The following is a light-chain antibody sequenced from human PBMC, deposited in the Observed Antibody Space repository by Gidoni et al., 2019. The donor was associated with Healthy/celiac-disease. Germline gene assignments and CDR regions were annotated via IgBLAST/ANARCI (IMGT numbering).Light chain of an antibody. J-gene: IGLJ2*01. Sequence: QSALTQPASVSGSPGQSITISCTGTSSDVGGYNYVSWYQQPPGKAPKPMIYDVSNRPSGVSNRFSGSKSGNTASLTISGLQAEDEADYYCSSYTSSSTLKVFGGGTKLTVL. CDR1: SSDVGGYNY. V-gene: IGLV2-14*01. CDR2: DVS. CDR3: SSYTSSSTLKV.